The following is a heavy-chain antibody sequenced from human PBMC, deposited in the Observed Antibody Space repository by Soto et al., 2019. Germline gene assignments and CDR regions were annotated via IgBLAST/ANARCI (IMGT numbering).Heavy chain of an antibody. Sequence: QVQLVEPGGGVVQPGRSLRLSCAASGFTFSSYGMHWVRQAPGKGLEWVAVIWYDGSNKYYADSVKGRFTISRDNSKNTLYLQMNSLRAEDTAVYDCAREVTMVRGGLYYWGQGTLVTVSS. CDR3: AREVTMVRGGLYY. V-gene: IGHV3-33*01. D-gene: IGHD3-10*01. J-gene: IGHJ4*02. CDR1: GFTFSSYG. CDR2: IWYDGSNK.